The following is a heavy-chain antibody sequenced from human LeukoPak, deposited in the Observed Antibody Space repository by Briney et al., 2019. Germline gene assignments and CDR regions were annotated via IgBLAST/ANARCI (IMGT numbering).Heavy chain of an antibody. D-gene: IGHD3-3*01. CDR2: ISSGRGRSTI. CDR1: GFTFSDYY. CDR3: ARPPRAGSGYSLPFDY. V-gene: IGHV3-11*04. J-gene: IGHJ4*02. Sequence: PGGSLRLSCAASGFTFSDYYMSWIRQAPGKGLEWLSYISSGRGRSTIYYADSVKGRFSISRDNAKNSLYLQMNSLRAEDTAVYYCARPPRAGSGYSLPFDYWGQGTLVTVSS.